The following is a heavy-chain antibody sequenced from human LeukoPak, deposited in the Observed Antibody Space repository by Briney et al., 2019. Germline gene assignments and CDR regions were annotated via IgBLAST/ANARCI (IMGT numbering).Heavy chain of an antibody. V-gene: IGHV3-30-3*01. J-gene: IGHJ4*02. D-gene: IGHD4-17*01. CDR3: ARGGDYAEYDY. CDR1: GFTFSSYA. Sequence: AETLTLSCAASGFTFSSYAMHWIRQAPGKGLEWVAVISYDGSNKYYADSVKGRFTISRDNSTNTLYLQMNSLRAEDTSVYYCARGGDYAEYDYWGQGTLVTVSS. CDR2: ISYDGSNK.